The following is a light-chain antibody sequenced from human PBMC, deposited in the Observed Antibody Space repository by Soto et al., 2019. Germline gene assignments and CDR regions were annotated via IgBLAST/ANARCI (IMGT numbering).Light chain of an antibody. V-gene: IGKV1-39*01. Sequence: DIQMTQSPSSLSASAGDRVTITCRASQSISSYLNWYQQRPGKAPKLLVYAASSLQSGVPSRFSGSGSGTDFTLTIISLQPEDFATYYCQQSYSTPPTFGGGTRVEIK. CDR2: AAS. J-gene: IGKJ4*01. CDR3: QQSYSTPPT. CDR1: QSISSY.